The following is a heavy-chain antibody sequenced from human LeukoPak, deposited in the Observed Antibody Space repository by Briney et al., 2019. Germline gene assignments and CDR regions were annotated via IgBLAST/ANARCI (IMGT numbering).Heavy chain of an antibody. J-gene: IGHJ6*02. CDR3: AKYRSGSYYGMDV. CDR2: IYSGGST. CDR1: GFTVSSNY. Sequence: PGGSLRLSCAASGFTVSSNYMNWVRQAPGKGLEWVSVIYSGGSTYYADSVKGRFTISRDNSKNTLYLQINSLRAEDTAVYYCAKYRSGSYYGMDVWGQGTTVTVSS. V-gene: IGHV3-53*05. D-gene: IGHD3-10*01.